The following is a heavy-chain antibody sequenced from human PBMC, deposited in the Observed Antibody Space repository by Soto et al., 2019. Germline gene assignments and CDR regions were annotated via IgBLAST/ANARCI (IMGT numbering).Heavy chain of an antibody. D-gene: IGHD6-6*01. CDR1: GGSISSSNW. Sequence: PSETLSLTCAVSGGSISSSNWWSWVRQPPGKGLEWIGEIYHSGSTNYNPSLKSRVTISVDKSKNQFSLKLSSVTAADTAVYYCAREGIAARSGAFDIWGQGTMVTVSS. CDR3: AREGIAARSGAFDI. CDR2: IYHSGST. J-gene: IGHJ3*02. V-gene: IGHV4-4*02.